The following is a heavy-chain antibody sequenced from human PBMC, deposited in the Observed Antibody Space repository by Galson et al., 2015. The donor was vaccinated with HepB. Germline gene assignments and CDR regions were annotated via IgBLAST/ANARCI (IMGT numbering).Heavy chain of an antibody. J-gene: IGHJ4*02. V-gene: IGHV3-23*01. CDR2: ISGSGGST. CDR3: AKAQWELLTGLDY. CDR1: GFTFSSYA. D-gene: IGHD1-26*01. Sequence: SLRLSCEASGFTFSSYAMSWVRQAPGKGLEWVSAISGSGGSTYYADSVKGRFTISRDNSKNTLYLQMNSLRAEDTAVYYCAKAQWELLTGLDYWGQGTLVTVSS.